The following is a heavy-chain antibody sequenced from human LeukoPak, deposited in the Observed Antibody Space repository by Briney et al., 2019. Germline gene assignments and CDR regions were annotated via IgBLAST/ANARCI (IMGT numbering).Heavy chain of an antibody. CDR1: GYTFTNFG. CDR3: ARESLDTAMAMMWGYYYYGMDV. D-gene: IGHD5-18*01. V-gene: IGHV1-18*01. J-gene: IGHJ6*02. Sequence: ASVKVSCKASGYTFTNFGISWVRQAPGQGLEWMGWISAYNGNTNYAQKLQGRVTMTTDTSTSTAYMELRSLRSDDTAVYYCARESLDTAMAMMWGYYYYGMDVWGQGTTVTVSS. CDR2: ISAYNGNT.